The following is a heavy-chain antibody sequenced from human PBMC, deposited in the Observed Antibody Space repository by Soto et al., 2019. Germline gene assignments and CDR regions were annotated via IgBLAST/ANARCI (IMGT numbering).Heavy chain of an antibody. CDR1: GGSFSGYY. D-gene: IGHD3-9*01. CDR3: ARDLVFHY. V-gene: IGHV4-34*01. CDR2: INHSGGA. Sequence: SETLSLTCAVYGGSFSGYYWSWIRQPPGKGLEWIGEINHSGGADYNPSLKSRVTISVGTSKSQFSLKLSSVTAADTAVYFCARDLVFHYWGQGTLVTVSS. J-gene: IGHJ4*02.